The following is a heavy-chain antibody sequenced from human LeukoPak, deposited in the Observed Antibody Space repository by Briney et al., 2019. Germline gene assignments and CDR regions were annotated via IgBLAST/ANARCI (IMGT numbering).Heavy chain of an antibody. CDR2: ISYDGSNK. J-gene: IGHJ3*02. Sequence: GGSLRLSCAASRFTFSTYGMYWVRQAPGKGLEWVAVISYDGSNKYYADSVEGRFTISRDNSKNTLYPQMNSLRVEDTAVYYCAKDLSPLVWFVSGSDAFDIWGQGTMVTVSS. D-gene: IGHD3-10*01. CDR1: RFTFSTYG. V-gene: IGHV3-30*18. CDR3: AKDLSPLVWFVSGSDAFDI.